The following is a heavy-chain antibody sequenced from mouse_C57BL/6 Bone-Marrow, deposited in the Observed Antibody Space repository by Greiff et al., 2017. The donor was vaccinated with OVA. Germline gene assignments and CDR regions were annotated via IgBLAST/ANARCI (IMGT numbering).Heavy chain of an antibody. CDR2: IDPSDSYT. CDR1: GYTFTSYW. V-gene: IGHV1-59*01. D-gene: IGHD3-3*01. CDR3: ARMRGTGYFDY. Sequence: QVQLQQPGAELVRPGTSVKLSCKASGYTFTSYWMHWVKQRPGQGLEWIGVIDPSDSYTNYNQKFKGKATLTVDTSSSTAYMQLSSLTSADSAVYYCARMRGTGYFDYWGQGTTLTVSS. J-gene: IGHJ2*01.